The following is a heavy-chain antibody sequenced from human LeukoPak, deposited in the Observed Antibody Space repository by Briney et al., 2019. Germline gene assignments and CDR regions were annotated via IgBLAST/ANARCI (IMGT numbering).Heavy chain of an antibody. V-gene: IGHV4-39*07. CDR1: GGSISSSSYY. J-gene: IGHJ4*02. CDR3: ARVGGDCW. D-gene: IGHD2-21*02. Sequence: SETLSLTCTVSGGSISSSSYYWGWIRQPPGKGLEWIGSIYYSGSTYYNPSLKSRVTISVDTSKNQFSLKLSSVTAADTAVYYCARVGGDCWWGQGTLVTVSS. CDR2: IYYSGST.